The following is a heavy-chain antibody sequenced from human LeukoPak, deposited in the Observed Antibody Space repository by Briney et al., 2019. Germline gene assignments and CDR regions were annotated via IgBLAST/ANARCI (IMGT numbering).Heavy chain of an antibody. V-gene: IGHV1-2*02. D-gene: IGHD1-26*01. CDR3: ARDQLGGTTSGDY. J-gene: IGHJ4*02. CDR2: INPNSGGT. CDR1: GYTFIGYY. Sequence: ASVKVSCKASGYTFIGYYIHWVRQAPGQGLEWMGWINPNSGGTNYGQKFQGRVTMTRDTSISTAYMELSSLTSDDTAVYYCARDQLGGTTSGDYWGQGTLVTVSS.